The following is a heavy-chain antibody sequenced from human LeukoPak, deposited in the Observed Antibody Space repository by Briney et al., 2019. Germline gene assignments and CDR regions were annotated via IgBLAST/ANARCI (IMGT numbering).Heavy chain of an antibody. Sequence: SETLSLTCTVSGYSITRGSYWGWIRQPPGKGLEWIANIYHSGSTYYNPSLKSRVTISVDTSKNQFSLKLSSVTAADTAVYYCARARYHTEMTYFRTVYYVDYWGQGTLVTVSS. CDR1: GYSITRGSY. J-gene: IGHJ4*02. D-gene: IGHD3/OR15-3a*01. CDR3: ARARYHTEMTYFRTVYYVDY. CDR2: IYHSGST. V-gene: IGHV4-38-2*02.